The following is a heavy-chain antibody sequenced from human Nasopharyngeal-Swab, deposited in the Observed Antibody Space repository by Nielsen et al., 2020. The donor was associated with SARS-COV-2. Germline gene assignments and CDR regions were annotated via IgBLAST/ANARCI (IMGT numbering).Heavy chain of an antibody. CDR1: GFTFGSYS. D-gene: IGHD3-22*01. V-gene: IGHV3-48*02. CDR2: ISSSSSTI. CDR3: ARDRSPPYYYDSSGHSDAFDI. J-gene: IGHJ3*02. Sequence: GESLKISCAASGFTFGSYSMNWVRQAPGKGLEWLSFISSSSSTIYYADSVKGRFTISRDNAKNSLYLQMNSLRDEDTAVYYCARDRSPPYYYDSSGHSDAFDIWGQGTMVTVSS.